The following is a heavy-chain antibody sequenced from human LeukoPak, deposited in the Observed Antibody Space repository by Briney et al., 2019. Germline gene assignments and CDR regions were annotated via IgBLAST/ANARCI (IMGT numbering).Heavy chain of an antibody. J-gene: IGHJ4*02. D-gene: IGHD3-16*02. Sequence: PGGSLRLSCEASGFTFNSHAMTWVRLAPGKGLEWVSYISSSGSTIYYADSVKGRFTISRDNAKNSLYLQMNSLRAEDTAVYYCAAEYYDYVWGSYRYTQKEDYWGQGTLVTVSS. CDR2: ISSSGSTI. CDR1: GFTFNSHA. CDR3: AAEYYDYVWGSYRYTQKEDY. V-gene: IGHV3-48*03.